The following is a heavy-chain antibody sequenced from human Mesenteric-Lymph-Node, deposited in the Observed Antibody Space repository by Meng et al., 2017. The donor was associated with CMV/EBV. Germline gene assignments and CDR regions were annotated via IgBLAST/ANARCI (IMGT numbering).Heavy chain of an antibody. Sequence: GGSLRLSCATSGFTFSNYAMSWVRQAPGKEPEWVSISGSGGTTYYADSVKGRFTISRDNSKNTLYLKMNSLGAEDTAVYYWARGDRGGHYDINALDTWGQGTMVTVSS. CDR1: GFTFSNYA. CDR2: ISGSGGTT. CDR3: ARGDRGGHYDINALDT. J-gene: IGHJ3*02. V-gene: IGHV3-23*01. D-gene: IGHD4-17*01.